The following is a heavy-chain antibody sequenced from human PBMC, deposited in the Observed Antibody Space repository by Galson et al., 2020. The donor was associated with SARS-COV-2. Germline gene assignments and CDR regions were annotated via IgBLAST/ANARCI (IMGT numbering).Heavy chain of an antibody. CDR3: VHKTITVAGPGYDY. CDR1: GFSLSTSGVG. D-gene: IGHD6-19*01. V-gene: IGHV2-5*02. Sequence: SGPTLVKPTQTLTLTCPFSGFSLSTSGVGVGWIRQPPGKALECLALIYWDDDKRYSPSLQSRLTITKDTSKNQVVLTMTNMDPVDTATYYGVHKTITVAGPGYDYWGQGTLVTVSS. CDR2: IYWDDDK. J-gene: IGHJ4*02.